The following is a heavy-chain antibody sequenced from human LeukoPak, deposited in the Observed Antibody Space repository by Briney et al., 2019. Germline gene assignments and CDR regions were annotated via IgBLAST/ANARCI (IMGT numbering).Heavy chain of an antibody. CDR1: GFTFSSYG. CDR2: ITPNADRA. CDR3: AKRGVVIRVVLVGFHKEAQYFDS. Sequence: GGSLRLSCAASGFTFSSYGMHWVRQAPGKGLEWVSFITPNADRASYADSVKGRFTISRDNPKNTLYLQMNSLRADDTAVYFCAKRGVVIRVVLVGFHKEAQYFDSWGQGALVTVSS. D-gene: IGHD3-10*01. V-gene: IGHV3-23*01. J-gene: IGHJ4*02.